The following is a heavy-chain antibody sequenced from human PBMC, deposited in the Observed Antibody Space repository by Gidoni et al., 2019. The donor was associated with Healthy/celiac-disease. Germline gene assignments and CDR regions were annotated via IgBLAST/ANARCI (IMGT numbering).Heavy chain of an antibody. CDR1: GYSFTSYW. Sequence: EVQLVQSGAEVEKPGESLQLSCKGSGYSFTSYWLGWVRQMTGKGLEWMGIIYPGDSDTRYCPSFQGQVTISADKPISTAYLQWSSLKASDTAMYYCARGAQYSSSWTYYYYGMDVWGQGTTVTVSS. V-gene: IGHV5-51*01. CDR2: IYPGDSDT. J-gene: IGHJ6*02. D-gene: IGHD6-13*01. CDR3: ARGAQYSSSWTYYYYGMDV.